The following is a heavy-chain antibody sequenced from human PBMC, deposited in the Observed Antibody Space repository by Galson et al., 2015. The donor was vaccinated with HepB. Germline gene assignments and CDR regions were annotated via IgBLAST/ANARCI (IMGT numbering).Heavy chain of an antibody. Sequence: SLRLSCAASGFTFSSYGMHWVRQAPGKGLEWVAVISYDGSNKYYADSVKGRFTISRDNSKNTLYLQMNSLRAEDTAVYYCAKDLDVSIAAAGTTLDYWGQGTLVTVSS. D-gene: IGHD6-13*01. CDR1: GFTFSSYG. CDR3: AKDLDVSIAAAGTTLDY. V-gene: IGHV3-30*18. CDR2: ISYDGSNK. J-gene: IGHJ4*02.